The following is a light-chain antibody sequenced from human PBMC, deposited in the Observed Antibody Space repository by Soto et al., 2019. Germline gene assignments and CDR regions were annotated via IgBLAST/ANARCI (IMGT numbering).Light chain of an antibody. Sequence: QSVLTQPPSASGTPGQRVTISCSGSSSNIGSNDAFWYQQLPGTAPKLLIYRSNQRPSGVPDRFSGSKSGTSASLAISGLRSEDDADYYCASWDYSLSGVLFGGGTKLTVL. J-gene: IGLJ2*01. CDR1: SSNIGSND. CDR3: ASWDYSLSGVL. V-gene: IGLV1-47*01. CDR2: RSN.